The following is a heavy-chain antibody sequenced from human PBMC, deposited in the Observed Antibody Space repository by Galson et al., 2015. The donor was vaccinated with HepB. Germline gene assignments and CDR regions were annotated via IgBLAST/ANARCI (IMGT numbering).Heavy chain of an antibody. D-gene: IGHD2-15*01. CDR1: GFTFSKYW. V-gene: IGHV3-74*01. Sequence: SLRLSCAASGFTFSKYWMHWVRQAPGKGLVWVSRIDSDGTDTTYADSVKGRFTISRDSATNTLYLQMNSLRADDTAVYYCVRVGCSGSSCTDFDYWGQGTLVTVSS. J-gene: IGHJ4*02. CDR3: VRVGCSGSSCTDFDY. CDR2: IDSDGTDT.